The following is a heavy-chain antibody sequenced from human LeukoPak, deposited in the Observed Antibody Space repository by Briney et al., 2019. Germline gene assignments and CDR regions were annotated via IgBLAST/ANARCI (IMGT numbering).Heavy chain of an antibody. CDR3: ASDDGGSWYYFDY. D-gene: IGHD6-13*01. J-gene: IGHJ4*02. Sequence: GGSLRLSCAASGFTVSSNYMSWVRQAPGKGLEWVSVIYSGGSTYYADSVKGRFTISRDNSKNTLYLQMNSLRAEDTAVYYCASDDGGSWYYFDYWGQGTLVTVSS. V-gene: IGHV3-66*01. CDR1: GFTVSSNY. CDR2: IYSGGST.